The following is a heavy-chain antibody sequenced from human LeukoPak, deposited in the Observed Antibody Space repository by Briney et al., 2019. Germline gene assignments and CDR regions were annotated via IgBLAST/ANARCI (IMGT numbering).Heavy chain of an antibody. CDR2: INSDGSST. CDR1: GFTFSSYW. Sequence: GGSLRLSCAASGFTFSSYWMHWVRQAPGKGLVWVSRINSDGSSTSYADSVKGRFTISRDNAKNTLYLQMNSLRAEDTAVYYCARDSGRHLDFWSGYYKDLGYGMDVWGQGTTVTVSS. D-gene: IGHD3-3*01. J-gene: IGHJ6*02. CDR3: ARDSGRHLDFWSGYYKDLGYGMDV. V-gene: IGHV3-74*01.